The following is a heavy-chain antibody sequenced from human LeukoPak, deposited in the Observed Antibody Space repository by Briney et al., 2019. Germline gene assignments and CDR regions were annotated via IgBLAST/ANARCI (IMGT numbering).Heavy chain of an antibody. V-gene: IGHV3-30*03. CDR2: TSYDGSNK. D-gene: IGHD3-22*01. J-gene: IGHJ4*02. CDR3: ARHQATQYYYDSSGYPLDY. CDR1: GFIFNTYG. Sequence: PGGSLRLSYAASGFIFNTYGMHWVRQAPGKGLEWVSVTSYDGSNKYYADSVKGRFTISRDNSKNTLYLQMNSLRGEDTAVYYCARHQATQYYYDSSGYPLDYWGQGTLVTVSS.